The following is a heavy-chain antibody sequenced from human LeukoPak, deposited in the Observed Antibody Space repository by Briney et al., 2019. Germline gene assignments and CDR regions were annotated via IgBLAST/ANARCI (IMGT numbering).Heavy chain of an antibody. V-gene: IGHV3-23*01. CDR3: AKDRSLVPAALNY. D-gene: IGHD2-2*01. CDR2: ISGSGDTT. CDR1: GFNFSSYA. Sequence: GGSLRLSCAASGFNFSSYAMTWVRQAPGKGLECVSGISGSGDTTYYADSVKGRFTISRDNSKNTLYLQTNSLRAEDTALYYCAKDRSLVPAALNYWGQGTLVTVSS. J-gene: IGHJ4*02.